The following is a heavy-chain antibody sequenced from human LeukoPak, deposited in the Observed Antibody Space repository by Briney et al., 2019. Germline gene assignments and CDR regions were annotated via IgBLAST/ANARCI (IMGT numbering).Heavy chain of an antibody. CDR2: VASSGTS. V-gene: IGHV4-59*01. CDR3: ARVVRGVATSNWFDP. Sequence: PSETLSPTCTLSGDSLNTYYWTWIRQTPGKELEWIGFVASSGTSNYNHSLKSRVVISIDTSKNQFSQALTSVTPADTAVYYCARVVRGVATSNWFDPWGQGTLVSVSS. D-gene: IGHD2-21*02. J-gene: IGHJ5*02. CDR1: GDSLNTYY.